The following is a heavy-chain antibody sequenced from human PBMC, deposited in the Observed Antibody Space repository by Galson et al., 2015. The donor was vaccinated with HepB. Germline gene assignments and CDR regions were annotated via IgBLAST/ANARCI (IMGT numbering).Heavy chain of an antibody. J-gene: IGHJ4*02. CDR2: ISYGGINK. CDR3: AKNYVEYSRYYFDY. D-gene: IGHD2/OR15-2a*01. CDR1: GFTFSNYP. V-gene: IGHV3-30*04. Sequence: SLRLSCAPSGFTFSNYPMHWVRQAPGKGLEWVAVISYGGINKYYADSVKGRFTISRDNSKTTLYLQMNSLRAEDTAVYYCAKNYVEYSRYYFDYWGQGTLVTVSS.